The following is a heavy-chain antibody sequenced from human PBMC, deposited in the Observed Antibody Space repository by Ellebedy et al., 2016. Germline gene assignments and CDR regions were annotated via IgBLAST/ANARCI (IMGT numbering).Heavy chain of an antibody. D-gene: IGHD3-16*01. Sequence: GGSLRLSXAASGFTFSDHWMYWVRQAPGKGLVWLSRINSDGSTTTYADSVKGRFTISRDNAKNTLFLQMNSLRAEDTAVYYCARLNWGPTRDYWGQGTLVTVSS. J-gene: IGHJ4*02. V-gene: IGHV3-74*01. CDR2: INSDGSTT. CDR3: ARLNWGPTRDY. CDR1: GFTFSDHW.